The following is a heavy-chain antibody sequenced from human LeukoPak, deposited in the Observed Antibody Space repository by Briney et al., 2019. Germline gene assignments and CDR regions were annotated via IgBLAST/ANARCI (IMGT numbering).Heavy chain of an antibody. D-gene: IGHD2-15*01. CDR3: ARDLDCSRGACSLQHGMDA. CDR1: GVSMTNYY. J-gene: IGHJ6*02. Sequence: SETLSLTCTVSGVSMTNYYWSWIRQPAGKGLEWIGRIYTSGNTNYHPSLKSRVTMSVDTSKNQFSLKLSSVTAADTAVYYCARDLDCSRGACSLQHGMDAWGQGTTVTVSS. CDR2: IYTSGNT. V-gene: IGHV4-4*07.